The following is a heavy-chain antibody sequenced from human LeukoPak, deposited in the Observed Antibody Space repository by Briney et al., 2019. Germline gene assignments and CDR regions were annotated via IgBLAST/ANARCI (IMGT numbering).Heavy chain of an antibody. V-gene: IGHV3-23*01. CDR2: ISGSGGST. D-gene: IGHD6-19*01. CDR3: AKDSSGWTY. Sequence: GGSLRLSCAASGFSFSRHWMTWVRQAPGKGLEWVSAISGSGGSTYYADSVKGRFTISRDNSKNTLYLQMNSLRAEDTAVYYCAKDSSGWTYWGQGTLVTVSS. CDR1: GFSFSRHW. J-gene: IGHJ4*02.